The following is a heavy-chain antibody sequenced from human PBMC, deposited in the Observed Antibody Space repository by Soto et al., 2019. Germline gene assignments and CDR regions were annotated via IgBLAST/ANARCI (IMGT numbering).Heavy chain of an antibody. J-gene: IGHJ4*02. CDR3: AREAYTGSYGDY. CDR2: IHFSGST. V-gene: IGHV4-59*01. D-gene: IGHD3-16*01. Sequence: QVQLQESGPGLVKPSETLSLTCTVSGGPISGYYWSWIRQPPGKGLEWIGYIHFSGSTNYNPSLKNKVTMSVDTSKKQLALKLSAVTAADTAVYYCAREAYTGSYGDYWGPGTRVTVSS. CDR1: GGPISGYY.